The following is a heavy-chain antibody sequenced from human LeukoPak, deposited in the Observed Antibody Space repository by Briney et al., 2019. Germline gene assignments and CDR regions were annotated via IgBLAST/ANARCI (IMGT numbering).Heavy chain of an antibody. V-gene: IGHV3-23*01. CDR3: ATTAAKWERDYYYYMDV. D-gene: IGHD1-1*01. J-gene: IGHJ6*03. CDR1: GFTFSTYW. CDR2: FSGSGANT. Sequence: GGSLRLSCVVSGFTFSTYWMSWVRQAPGKGLEWVSAFSGSGANTYYADSVKGRFTISRDNSKSTLYLRMNSLRAEDAAVYYCATTAAKWERDYYYYMDVWGKGNTVTVSS.